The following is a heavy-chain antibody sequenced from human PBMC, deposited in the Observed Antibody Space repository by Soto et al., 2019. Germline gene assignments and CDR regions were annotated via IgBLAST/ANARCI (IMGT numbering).Heavy chain of an antibody. J-gene: IGHJ4*02. CDR3: ARGPSIAAIDY. V-gene: IGHV4-34*01. Sequence: QVQLQQWGAGLLKPSETLSLTCAVYGGSFSGYYWSWIRQPPGKGLEWIGEINHSGSTNYNPSLKSRVTISVDTYKNQFSLKLSSVTAADTAVYYCARGPSIAAIDYWGQGTLVTVSS. D-gene: IGHD6-13*01. CDR2: INHSGST. CDR1: GGSFSGYY.